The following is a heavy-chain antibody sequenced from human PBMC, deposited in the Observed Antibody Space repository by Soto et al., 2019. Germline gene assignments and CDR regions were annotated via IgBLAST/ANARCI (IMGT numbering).Heavy chain of an antibody. Sequence: PSETLSVTCTVSGGSISNFYWSLFRQPPGEELEWIGFISYNGITNYNPSLKSRVIISVDKSKNQYSPNLNSVTAADTAVYYCARGRYYGSMNYFTFDYWGQGALVTVSS. CDR1: GGSISNFY. D-gene: IGHD3-10*01. J-gene: IGHJ4*02. CDR3: ARGRYYGSMNYFTFDY. CDR2: ISYNGIT. V-gene: IGHV4-59*13.